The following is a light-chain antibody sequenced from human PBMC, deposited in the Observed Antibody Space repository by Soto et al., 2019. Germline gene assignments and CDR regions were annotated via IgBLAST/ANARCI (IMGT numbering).Light chain of an antibody. V-gene: IGKV3-20*01. CDR1: QSVTSNF. CDR3: QQYGSSPRT. Sequence: DIVLTQSPGTLSLSPGERATLSCRASQSVTSNFLAWYQHTPGQAPRLLIYDSSSRAAGIPDRFSGSGSGTDFILTISRLEPGDFAVYYCQQYGSSPRTFGQGTRLEIK. CDR2: DSS. J-gene: IGKJ5*01.